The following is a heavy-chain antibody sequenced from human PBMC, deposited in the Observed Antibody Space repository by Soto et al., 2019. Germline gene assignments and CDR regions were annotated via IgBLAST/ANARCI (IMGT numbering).Heavy chain of an antibody. V-gene: IGHV3-53*01. D-gene: IGHD3-10*01. CDR1: GFTVSSNY. CDR3: GYSYGGMVRGVNPRFDY. Sequence: GGSLRLSCAASGFTVSSNYMSWVRQAPGKGLEWVSVIYSGGSTYYADSVKGRFTISRDNSKNTLYLQMNSLRAEDTAVYYCGYSYGGMVRGVNPRFDYWGQGTLVTVSS. CDR2: IYSGGST. J-gene: IGHJ4*02.